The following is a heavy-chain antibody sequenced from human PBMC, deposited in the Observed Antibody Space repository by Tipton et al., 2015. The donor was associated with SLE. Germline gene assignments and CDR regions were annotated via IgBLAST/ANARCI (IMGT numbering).Heavy chain of an antibody. CDR2: IYYSGIT. CDR1: GGSIRSYY. CDR3: ARPGRGHDAFDI. D-gene: IGHD3-10*01. Sequence: TLSLTCTVSGGSIRSYYWNWIRQPPGKGLEWIGYIYYSGITNYNSSFNSRATISADTSKNQFSLKLSSVTAADTAVYYCARPGRGHDAFDIWGRGTMVTVSS. J-gene: IGHJ3*02. V-gene: IGHV4-59*01.